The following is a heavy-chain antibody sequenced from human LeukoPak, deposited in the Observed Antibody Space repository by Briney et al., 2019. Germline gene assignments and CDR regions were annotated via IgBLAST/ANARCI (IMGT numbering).Heavy chain of an antibody. Sequence: PGGSLRLSCAASGFTFSDYNMNWVRQAPGKGLEWVSYITNGGSTIHHADSVKGRFTISGDNAKKTLYLHMNSLRAEDTAVYYCARSIGLTGGGVDVWGQGTT. CDR1: GFTFSDYN. CDR3: ARSIGLTGGGVDV. J-gene: IGHJ6*02. CDR2: ITNGGSTI. V-gene: IGHV3-11*01. D-gene: IGHD3-9*01.